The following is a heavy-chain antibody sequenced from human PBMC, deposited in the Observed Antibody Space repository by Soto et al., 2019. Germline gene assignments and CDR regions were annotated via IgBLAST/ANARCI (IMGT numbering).Heavy chain of an antibody. CDR2: ISSSSTPT. CDR1: GFTFSSYS. CDR3: ARYIPGVRYYGMDV. Sequence: GGSLRLSCAASGFTFSSYSMNWVRQAPGKGLEWVSLISSSSTPTYYADSVKGRFTISRDNSGNTLFLEMYSLRAEDTAVYYCARYIPGVRYYGMDVWGQGTTVTVSS. J-gene: IGHJ6*02. V-gene: IGHV3-48*01. D-gene: IGHD2-2*01.